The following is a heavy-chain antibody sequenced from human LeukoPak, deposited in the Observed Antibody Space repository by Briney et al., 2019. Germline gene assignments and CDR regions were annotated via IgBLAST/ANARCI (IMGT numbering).Heavy chain of an antibody. J-gene: IGHJ6*03. CDR1: GFTFSSYA. CDR3: ARGQSSGWYGYYYYYMDV. V-gene: IGHV3-30*04. Sequence: LTGGSLRLSCAASGFTFSSYAMHWVRQAPGKGLEWVAVISYDGSNKYYADSVKGRFTISRDNSKNTLYLQMNSLRAEDTAVYYCARGQSSGWYGYYYYYMDVWGKGTTVTVSS. CDR2: ISYDGSNK. D-gene: IGHD6-19*01.